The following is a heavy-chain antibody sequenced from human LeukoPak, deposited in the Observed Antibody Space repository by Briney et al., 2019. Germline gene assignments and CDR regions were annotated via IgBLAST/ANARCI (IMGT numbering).Heavy chain of an antibody. D-gene: IGHD3-10*01. CDR3: ARDHYYGSGSPPDFDY. V-gene: IGHV1-2*02. CDR2: INPNSGGT. J-gene: IGHJ4*02. CDR1: GYTFTGYY. Sequence: ASVKVSCKASGYTFTGYYMHWVRQAPGRGLEWMGWINPNSGGTNYAQKFQGRVTMTRDTSISTAYMELSRLRSDDTAVYYCARDHYYGSGSPPDFDYWGQGTLVTVSS.